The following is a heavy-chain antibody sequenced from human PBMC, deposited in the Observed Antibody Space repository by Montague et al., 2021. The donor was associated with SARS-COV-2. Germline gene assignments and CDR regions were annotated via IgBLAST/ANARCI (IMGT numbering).Heavy chain of an antibody. CDR1: GFTLNSYA. D-gene: IGHD3-9*01. Sequence: SLRLSCAASGFTLNSYALSWVRQAPGKGLEWVSGIGGSVDYPHYSYSXXVLFTISRDNSKNTLFLQMDNLRADDTAVYYCANHGGLLRTFDWSYWGQGTLVTVSS. CDR3: ANHGGLLRTFDWSY. J-gene: IGHJ4*02. V-gene: IGHV3-23*01. CDR2: IGGSVDYP.